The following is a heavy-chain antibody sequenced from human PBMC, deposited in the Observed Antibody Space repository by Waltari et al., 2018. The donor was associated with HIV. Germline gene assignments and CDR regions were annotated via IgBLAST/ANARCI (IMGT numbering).Heavy chain of an antibody. J-gene: IGHJ3*01. Sequence: QVQMVQSGAEVKKPGASVKVSCKTSGISLIGYYIHWVRQAPGQGLEWMGWIYSNTGDTNYGLQFEGRVTMTRDTSMRTAYMELRTLRSDDTALYYCARQMTFYDAFDVWGQGTVVTVSS. V-gene: IGHV1-2*02. CDR2: IYSNTGDT. CDR1: GISLIGYY. CDR3: ARQMTFYDAFDV.